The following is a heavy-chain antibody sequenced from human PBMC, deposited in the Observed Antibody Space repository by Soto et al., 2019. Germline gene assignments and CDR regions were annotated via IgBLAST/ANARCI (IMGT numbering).Heavy chain of an antibody. CDR3: ARRMEVYDSLWGSYRYSIFDS. CDR1: GGSISSDDYY. V-gene: IGHV4-39*01. D-gene: IGHD3-16*02. J-gene: IGHJ4*02. Sequence: SETLSLTCTVSGGSISSDDYYWVWIRQPPGKGLEWIGSISYSGSTYYNPSLKSRFTISVETSKNQFSLQLTSVTAADTAVYHCARRMEVYDSLWGSYRYSIFDSWGQGTLVTVSS. CDR2: ISYSGST.